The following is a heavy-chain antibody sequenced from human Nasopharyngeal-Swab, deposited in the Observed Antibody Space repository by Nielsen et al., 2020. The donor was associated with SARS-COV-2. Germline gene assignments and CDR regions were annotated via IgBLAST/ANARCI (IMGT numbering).Heavy chain of an antibody. CDR3: ARVEGYYYGSGSYFEPLLFDY. Sequence: LSCTVSGGSISSGGYYWSWIRQHPGKGLEWIGYIYYSGSTYYNPSLKSRVTISVDTSKNQFSLKLSSVTAADTAVYYCARVEGYYYGSGSYFEPLLFDYWGQGTLVTVSS. D-gene: IGHD3-10*01. J-gene: IGHJ4*02. CDR1: GGSISSGGYY. CDR2: IYYSGST. V-gene: IGHV4-31*03.